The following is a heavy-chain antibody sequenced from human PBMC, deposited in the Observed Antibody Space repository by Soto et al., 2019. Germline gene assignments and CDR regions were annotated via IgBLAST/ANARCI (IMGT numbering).Heavy chain of an antibody. Sequence: GGSLRLSCAPSGFTLSGYAMDWVRQAPGKGLKYVSGISSNGVGTYYANSVQGRFNISRDNSKNTVYLQMGSLRPEDMAVYYCARRARPDFYYMDVWGKGTTVTVSS. CDR1: GFTLSGYA. D-gene: IGHD6-6*01. V-gene: IGHV3-64*01. J-gene: IGHJ6*03. CDR3: ARRARPDFYYMDV. CDR2: ISSNGVGT.